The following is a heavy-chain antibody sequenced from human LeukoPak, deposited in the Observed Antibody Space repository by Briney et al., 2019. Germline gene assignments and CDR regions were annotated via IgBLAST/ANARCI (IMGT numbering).Heavy chain of an antibody. V-gene: IGHV3-48*01. J-gene: IGHJ4*02. CDR1: GFTFSGSA. D-gene: IGHD3-10*01. CDR2: ISSSSSTI. Sequence: PGGSLRLSCAASGFTFSGSAMHWVRQASGKGLEWVSYISSSSSTIYYADSVKGRFTISRDNAKNSLYLQMNSLRAEDTAVYYCARDHYYGSGSNFDYWGQGTLVTVSS. CDR3: ARDHYYGSGSNFDY.